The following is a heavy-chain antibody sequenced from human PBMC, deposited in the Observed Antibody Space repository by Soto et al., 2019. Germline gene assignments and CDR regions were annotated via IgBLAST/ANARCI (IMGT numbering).Heavy chain of an antibody. Sequence: PXQTLSLPSAISGDSVSSNSAACNLIRHSPSRGLEWLGRTYYRSKWYNDYAVSVKSRITINPDTSKNQFSLQLNSVTPEDTAVYYCAREDSSSPGDWFDPWGQGTLVTVSS. CDR1: GDSVSSNSAA. V-gene: IGHV6-1*01. CDR3: AREDSSSPGDWFDP. CDR2: TYYRSKWYN. J-gene: IGHJ5*02. D-gene: IGHD6-6*01.